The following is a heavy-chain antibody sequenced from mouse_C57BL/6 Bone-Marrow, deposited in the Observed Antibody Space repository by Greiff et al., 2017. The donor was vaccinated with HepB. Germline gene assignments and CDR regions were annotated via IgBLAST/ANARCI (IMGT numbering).Heavy chain of an antibody. CDR1: GFTFTDYY. CDR3: AKSRFTTLFDY. V-gene: IGHV7-3*01. J-gene: IGHJ2*01. CDR2: IRNKANGYTT. Sequence: DVMLVESGGGLVQPGGSLSLSCAASGFTFTDYYMSWVRQPPGKALEWLGFIRNKANGYTTEYSASVKGRFTISRDNSQSILYLQMNALRAEDSATYYCAKSRFTTLFDYWGQGTTLTVSS. D-gene: IGHD1-1*01.